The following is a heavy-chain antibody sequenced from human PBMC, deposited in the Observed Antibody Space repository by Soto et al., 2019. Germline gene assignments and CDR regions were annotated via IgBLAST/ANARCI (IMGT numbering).Heavy chain of an antibody. CDR3: ASRDPGTSVDY. J-gene: IGHJ4*02. D-gene: IGHD1-7*01. CDR2: IYRTGST. Sequence: SETLSLTCAVSGGSFTSNNWWTWVRQPPGQGLEWIGEIYRTGSTNYNPSLKSRVTISLDKSENQFSPKVTSLTAADTAVYYCASRDPGTSVDYWGQGTLVTVSS. CDR1: GGSFTSNNW. V-gene: IGHV4-4*02.